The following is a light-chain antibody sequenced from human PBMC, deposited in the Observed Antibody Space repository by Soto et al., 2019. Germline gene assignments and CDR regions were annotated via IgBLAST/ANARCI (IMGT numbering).Light chain of an antibody. CDR2: STS. Sequence: DFQITHSPSSLSASFGYIFTITFQARRPIGSHLNWYQQKPGKAPKLLIYSTSNLQSGVPSGFSGSGSGTNFSLTISNLQPEDFATYYCQQSFSVPHTFGQGTRLEI. J-gene: IGKJ5*01. CDR1: RPIGSH. CDR3: QQSFSVPHT. V-gene: IGKV1-39*01.